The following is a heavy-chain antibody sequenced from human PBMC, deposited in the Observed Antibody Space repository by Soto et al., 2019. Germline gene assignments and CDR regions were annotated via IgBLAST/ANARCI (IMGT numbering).Heavy chain of an antibody. Sequence: VASVKVSCKVSGYTLTELSMHWVRQAPGKGLEWMGGFDPEDGETIYAQKFQGRVTMTEDTSTDTAYMELSSLRSEDTAVYYCATPTPLEWLVLGYGMDVWGQGTTVTVSS. CDR2: FDPEDGET. D-gene: IGHD3-3*01. J-gene: IGHJ6*02. V-gene: IGHV1-24*01. CDR3: ATPTPLEWLVLGYGMDV. CDR1: GYTLTELS.